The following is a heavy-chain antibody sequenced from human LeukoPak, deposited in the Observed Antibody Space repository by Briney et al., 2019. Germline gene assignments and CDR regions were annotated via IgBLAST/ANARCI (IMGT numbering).Heavy chain of an antibody. J-gene: IGHJ4*02. CDR2: INPNSGVT. V-gene: IGHV1-2*02. Sequence: ASVTVSCKASGYTFTCYYMHWVRQAPGLGLGWMGWINPNSGVTKFAQRFQGRVTMTRDTSTSTAYLDLSSLRSDDTAVYYCATAVLYGGNDFDYWGQGTLVTVSS. CDR1: GYTFTCYY. CDR3: ATAVLYGGNDFDY. D-gene: IGHD5-12*01.